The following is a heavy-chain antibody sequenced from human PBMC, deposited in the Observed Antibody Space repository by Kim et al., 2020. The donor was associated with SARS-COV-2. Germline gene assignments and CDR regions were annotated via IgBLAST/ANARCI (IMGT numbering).Heavy chain of an antibody. Sequence: SETLSLTCTVSGGSISSGGYYWSWIRQHPGKGLEWIGYIYYSGSTYYNPSLKSRVTISVDTSKNQFSLKLSSVTAADTAVYYCARGTSDGDYPFDYWGQGTLVTVSS. CDR3: ARGTSDGDYPFDY. CDR1: GGSISSGGYY. V-gene: IGHV4-31*03. J-gene: IGHJ4*02. D-gene: IGHD4-17*01. CDR2: IYYSGST.